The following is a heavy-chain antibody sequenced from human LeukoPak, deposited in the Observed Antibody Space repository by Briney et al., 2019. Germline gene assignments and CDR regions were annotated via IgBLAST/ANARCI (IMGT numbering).Heavy chain of an antibody. Sequence: PSETLSLTCTVSGGSISSGDYYWSWIRQPPGKGLEWIGYIYYSGSTYYNPSLKSRVTMSVDTSKNQFSLKLSSVTAADTAVYYCARGPKGYCSSTSCYLFDYWGQGTLVTVSS. V-gene: IGHV4-30-4*08. CDR3: ARGPKGYCSSTSCYLFDY. J-gene: IGHJ4*02. CDR2: IYYSGST. D-gene: IGHD2-2*01. CDR1: GGSISSGDYY.